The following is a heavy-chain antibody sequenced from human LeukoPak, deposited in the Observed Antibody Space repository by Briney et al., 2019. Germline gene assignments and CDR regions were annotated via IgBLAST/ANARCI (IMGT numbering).Heavy chain of an antibody. V-gene: IGHV4-39*07. CDR2: IYYSGST. J-gene: IGHJ4*02. CDR3: ARGRLGVTTLYYFDY. CDR1: GDSISSSSSY. Sequence: SETLSLTCTVSGDSISSSSSYWGWIRQPPGEGLEWIGSIYYSGSTNYNPSLKSRVTISVDTSKNQFSLKLSSVTAADTAVYYCARGRLGVTTLYYFDYWGQGTLVTVSS. D-gene: IGHD3-10*01.